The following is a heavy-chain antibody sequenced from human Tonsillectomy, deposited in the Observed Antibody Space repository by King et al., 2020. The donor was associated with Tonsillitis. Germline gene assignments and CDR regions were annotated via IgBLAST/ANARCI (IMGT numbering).Heavy chain of an antibody. CDR2: ISSSSSYI. CDR1: GFTFSSYS. Sequence: VQLVQSGGGLVKPGGSLRLFCAASGFTFSSYSMNWVRQAPGKGLEWVSSISSSSSYIYYADSVKGRFTISRDNAKNSLYLQMNSLRAEDTAVYYCARGRGATSKYYFDYWGQGTLVTVSS. V-gene: IGHV3-21*01. J-gene: IGHJ4*02. CDR3: ARGRGATSKYYFDY. D-gene: IGHD1-26*01.